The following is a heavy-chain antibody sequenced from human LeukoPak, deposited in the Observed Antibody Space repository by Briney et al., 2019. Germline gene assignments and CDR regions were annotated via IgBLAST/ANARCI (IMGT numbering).Heavy chain of an antibody. CDR1: GGTFSSYA. CDR2: IIPIFGTA. V-gene: IGHV1-69*06. D-gene: IGHD3-3*01. J-gene: IGHJ4*02. Sequence: GSSVKVSCKASGGTFSSYAISWVRQAPGQGLEWMGGIIPIFGTANYAQKFQGRVTMTEDTSTDTAYMELSSLRSEDTAVYYCATDVINYDFWSGYDYWGQGTLVTVSS. CDR3: ATDVINYDFWSGYDY.